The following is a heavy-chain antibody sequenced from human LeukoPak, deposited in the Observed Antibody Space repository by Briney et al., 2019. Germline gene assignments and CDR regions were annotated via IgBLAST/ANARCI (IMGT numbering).Heavy chain of an antibody. CDR3: ARFIQLWRTFDY. CDR2: ISYDGSNK. D-gene: IGHD5-18*01. J-gene: IGHJ4*02. CDR1: GFTFSSYA. Sequence: GRSLRLSCAASGFTFSSYAMHWVRQAPGKGLEWVAVISYDGSNKYHADSVKGRFTISRDNSKNTLYLQMNSLRAEDTAVYYCARFIQLWRTFDYWGQGTLVTVSS. V-gene: IGHV3-30-3*01.